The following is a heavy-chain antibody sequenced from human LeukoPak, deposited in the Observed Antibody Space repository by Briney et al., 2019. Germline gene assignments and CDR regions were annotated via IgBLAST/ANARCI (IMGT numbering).Heavy chain of an antibody. V-gene: IGHV4-59*08. D-gene: IGHD6-19*01. J-gene: IGHJ4*02. Sequence: SETLSLTCTVSGGTISTYYWSWIRQPPGKGLEWIGYIYDSGSTNYNPSLKSRVTISEDTSKNQFSLKLSSVTAADTAVYYCARHSYSSGWYYFDYWGQGTLVTVSP. CDR2: IYDSGST. CDR1: GGTISTYY. CDR3: ARHSYSSGWYYFDY.